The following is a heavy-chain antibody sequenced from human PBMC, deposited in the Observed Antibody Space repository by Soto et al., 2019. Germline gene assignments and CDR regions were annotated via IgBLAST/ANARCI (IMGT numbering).Heavy chain of an antibody. V-gene: IGHV5-51*01. CDR2: IYPGDSDT. CDR3: ARHVYSSAPQNDYGMDI. Sequence: PGESLKISCKGSGYSFTSYWIGWVRPMPGKGLEWMGIIYPGDSDTRYSPSFQGQVTISADKSISTAYLQWSSLKASDTALYYCARHVYSSAPQNDYGMDIWGQGTTVTVS. D-gene: IGHD6-25*01. J-gene: IGHJ6*02. CDR1: GYSFTSYW.